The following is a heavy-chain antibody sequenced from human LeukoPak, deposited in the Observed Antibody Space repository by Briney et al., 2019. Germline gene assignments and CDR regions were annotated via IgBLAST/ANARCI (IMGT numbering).Heavy chain of an antibody. CDR3: AKRLGSGRHKTYGMDV. V-gene: IGHV3-23*01. Sequence: GGSLRLSCAASGFTFSSYAMSWVRQAPGKGLEWVSAISGSGGSTYYADSVKGRFTISRDNSKNTLYLQMNSLRAEDTAVYYCAKRLGSGRHKTYGMDVWGQGTTVTVSS. D-gene: IGHD3-10*01. CDR2: ISGSGGST. J-gene: IGHJ6*02. CDR1: GFTFSSYA.